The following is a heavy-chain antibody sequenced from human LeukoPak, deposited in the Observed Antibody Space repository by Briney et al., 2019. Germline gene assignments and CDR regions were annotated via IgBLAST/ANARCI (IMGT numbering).Heavy chain of an antibody. CDR2: IIPIFGTA. CDR3: ARAIDDCSGGSCYQGYWFDP. D-gene: IGHD2-15*01. V-gene: IGHV1-69*13. Sequence: SVKVSCKASGRTFSSYAISWVRQAPGQGLEWMGGIIPIFGTANYAQKFQGRVTITADESTSTAYMELSSLRSEDTAVYYCARAIDDCSGGSCYQGYWFDPWGQGTLVTVSS. J-gene: IGHJ5*02. CDR1: GRTFSSYA.